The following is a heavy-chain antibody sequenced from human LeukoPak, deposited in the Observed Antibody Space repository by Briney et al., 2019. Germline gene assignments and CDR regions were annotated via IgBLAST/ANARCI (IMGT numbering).Heavy chain of an antibody. CDR2: IGPYNGNT. CDR1: GGTFSSYA. V-gene: IGHV1-18*01. CDR3: AREYCSGGSCYSETGTIDY. D-gene: IGHD2-15*01. Sequence: ASVKVSCKASGGTFSSYAISWVRQAPGQGLEWMGWIGPYNGNTKYEQMLQGRVTMTTDTSTSTAYMELRNLRSDDTAVYYCAREYCSGGSCYSETGTIDYWGQGTLVTVSS. J-gene: IGHJ4*02.